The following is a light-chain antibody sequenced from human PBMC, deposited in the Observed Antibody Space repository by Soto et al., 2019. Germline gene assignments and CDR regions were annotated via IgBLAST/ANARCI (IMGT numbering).Light chain of an antibody. CDR2: LAS. Sequence: ELVWTQSPGTLSLSPGDIATLSCRPSQTVSSKLLDWYQQKPGQPPRHLIYLASTRATGIPDRFSGRGSGTDFILNINRLEPEDFAVYYCHQYGSSPRTFGQVTKVEIK. CDR3: HQYGSSPRT. V-gene: IGKV3-20*01. CDR1: QTVSSKL. J-gene: IGKJ1*01.